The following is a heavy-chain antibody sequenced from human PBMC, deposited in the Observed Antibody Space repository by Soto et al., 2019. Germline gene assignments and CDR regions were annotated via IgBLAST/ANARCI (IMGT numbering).Heavy chain of an antibody. CDR3: ARNTIYGLDL. J-gene: IGHJ6*02. CDR1: GYTFNSYD. Sequence: QAQLIQPGGEVRKPGASVKVSCKVSGYTFNSYDFTWVRQAPGQGLEWMGWIGAYTGNTQYAQKLQGRLSVTIAATTSTAYMELRSLTSDDTAMYYCARNTIYGLDLWGQGTTVTVSS. CDR2: IGAYTGNT. D-gene: IGHD2-2*01. V-gene: IGHV1-18*01.